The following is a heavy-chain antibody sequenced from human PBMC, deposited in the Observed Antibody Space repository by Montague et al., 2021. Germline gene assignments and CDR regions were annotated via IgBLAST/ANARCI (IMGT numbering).Heavy chain of an antibody. Sequence: ETLSLTCTVTGGSISEFYWSWIRQSPEKGLEWIGYIYDSGTTNYNPSLKSRVTISADTSMNQFSLNLRSVTAADTAVYFCARRLGIRAPFDYWGQGTLVAVSS. CDR1: GGSISEFY. V-gene: IGHV4-59*08. D-gene: IGHD7-27*01. CDR3: ARRLGIRAPFDY. J-gene: IGHJ4*02. CDR2: IYDSGTT.